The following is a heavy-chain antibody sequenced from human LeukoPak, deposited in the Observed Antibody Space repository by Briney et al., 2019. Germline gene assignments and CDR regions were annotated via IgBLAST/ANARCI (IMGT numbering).Heavy chain of an antibody. D-gene: IGHD4-17*01. CDR1: GFTFSTHA. V-gene: IGHV3-64*01. CDR2: ITINGGST. Sequence: GGSLRLSCVASGFTFSTHAMHWVRQAPGKGLEYVSGITINGGSTYYLNSVKGRFTVSRDNSKNTLFLQMGSLRAEDMAVYYCARAIYGDYASTDYYYYYGLDVWGQGTTVTVS. J-gene: IGHJ6*02. CDR3: ARAIYGDYASTDYYYYYGLDV.